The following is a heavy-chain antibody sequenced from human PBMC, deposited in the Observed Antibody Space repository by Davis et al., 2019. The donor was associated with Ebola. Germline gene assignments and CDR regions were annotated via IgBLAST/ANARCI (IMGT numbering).Heavy chain of an antibody. CDR1: GDSVSSNSAA. D-gene: IGHD3-3*01. CDR2: TYYRSKWYN. J-gene: IGHJ3*02. CDR3: ARVAIFAFRAFDI. Sequence: SQTLSLTCAISGDSVSSNSAAWTWIRQSPSRGLEWLGRTYYRSKWYNDYAVSVKSRITINPDTSKNQFSLQLNSVTPEDTAVYYCARVAIFAFRAFDIWGQGTMVTVSS. V-gene: IGHV6-1*01.